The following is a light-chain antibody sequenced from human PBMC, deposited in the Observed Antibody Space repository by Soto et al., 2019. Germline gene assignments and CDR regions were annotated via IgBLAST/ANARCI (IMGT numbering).Light chain of an antibody. CDR3: ETWDTNVVV. J-gene: IGLJ2*01. CDR2: LEGSGSY. Sequence: QSVLTQSSSASASLGSSVKLTCTLSSGHSTYIIAWHQQQPWKAPRYLMKLEGSGSYNKGSGIPDRFSGSSSGADRYLTISNLQFEDEADYYCETWDTNVVVFGGGTKVTVL. CDR1: SGHSTYI. V-gene: IGLV4-60*02.